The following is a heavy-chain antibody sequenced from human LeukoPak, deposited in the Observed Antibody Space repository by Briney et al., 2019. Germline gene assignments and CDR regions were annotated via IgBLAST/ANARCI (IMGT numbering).Heavy chain of an antibody. CDR1: GGSISSYY. J-gene: IGHJ5*02. CDR3: ARPVIAAAGDINWFDP. CDR2: IYYSGST. V-gene: IGHV4-59*08. D-gene: IGHD6-13*01. Sequence: SETLSLTCTVSGGSISSYYWSWIRQPPGKGLGWIGYIYYSGSTNYNPSLKSRVTISVDTSKNQFSLKLSPVTAADTAVYYCARPVIAAAGDINWFDPWGQGTLVTVSS.